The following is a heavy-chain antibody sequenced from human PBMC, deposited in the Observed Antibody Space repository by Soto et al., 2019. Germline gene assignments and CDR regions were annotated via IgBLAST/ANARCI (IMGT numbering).Heavy chain of an antibody. Sequence: QVQLQQWGAGLLKPSETLSLTCAVYGGSFSGYYWSWIRQPPGKGLEWIGEINHSGSTNYNPSLKRRATISVDTSKNYSSLKLSAVTAADTVEYYWAGGRGSSSGCFYYYGMDVWGQGTTVTVSS. CDR3: AGGRGSSSGCFYYYGMDV. D-gene: IGHD6-13*01. CDR1: GGSFSGYY. CDR2: INHSGST. V-gene: IGHV4-34*01. J-gene: IGHJ6*02.